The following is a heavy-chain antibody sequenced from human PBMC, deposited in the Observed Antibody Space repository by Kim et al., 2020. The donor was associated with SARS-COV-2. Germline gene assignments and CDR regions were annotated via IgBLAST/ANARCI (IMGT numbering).Heavy chain of an antibody. CDR2: ISGDGGST. Sequence: GGSLRLSCAASGFTFDDYAMHWVRQAPGKGLEWVSLISGDGGSTYYADSVKGRFTISRDNSKNSLYLQMNSLRTEDTALYYCAKDYRPVSVEQLGWGYYFFYGMHVWGKGTTVTVST. V-gene: IGHV3-43*02. J-gene: IGHJ6*04. D-gene: IGHD6-13*01. CDR3: AKDYRPVSVEQLGWGYYFFYGMHV. CDR1: GFTFDDYA.